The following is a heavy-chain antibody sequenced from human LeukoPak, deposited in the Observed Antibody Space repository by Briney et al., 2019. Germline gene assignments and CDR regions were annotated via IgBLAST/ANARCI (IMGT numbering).Heavy chain of an antibody. CDR3: AKAIFGVVATPYYMDV. D-gene: IGHD3-3*01. CDR2: ISGSGGST. CDR1: GFTFSSYA. V-gene: IGHV3-23*01. J-gene: IGHJ6*03. Sequence: GGSLRLSCAVSGFTFSSYAMSWVRQAPGKGLEWVSAISGSGGSTYYADSVKGRFTISRDNSKNTLYLQMNSLRAEDTAVYYCAKAIFGVVATPYYMDVWGKGTTVTVSS.